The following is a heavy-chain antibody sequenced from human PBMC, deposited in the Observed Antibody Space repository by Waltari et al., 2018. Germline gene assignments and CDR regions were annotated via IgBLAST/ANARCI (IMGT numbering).Heavy chain of an antibody. CDR3: ARLDSPMVRGVLFDY. CDR1: GGSISRSSYY. CDR2: IYYGGSS. D-gene: IGHD3-10*01. Sequence: QLQLQESGPGLVKPSENLSLTCTVSGGSISRSSYYWAWIRQTPAKGLEWIGNIYYGGSSYYNPSLKGRVTISVDTFKNQFSLKVKSVTAADTAVYFCARLDSPMVRGVLFDYWGRGSLVTVSS. V-gene: IGHV4-39*01. J-gene: IGHJ4*02.